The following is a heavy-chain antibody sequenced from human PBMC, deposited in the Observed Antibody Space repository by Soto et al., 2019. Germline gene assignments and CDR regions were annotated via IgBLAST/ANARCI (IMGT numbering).Heavy chain of an antibody. D-gene: IGHD3-22*01. CDR3: AKSRDHYYDSSGYHVHYPYYYYYYGMDV. Sequence: GGSLRLSCAASGLTLGSYAMSWVRQAPGKGLELLSATSGSGGSTYYAYSVKGRFTISRDNSKNTLYLQMNSLRAEDTAVYYCAKSRDHYYDSSGYHVHYPYYYYYYGMDVWGQGTTVTVSS. CDR1: GLTLGSYA. V-gene: IGHV3-23*01. J-gene: IGHJ6*02. CDR2: TSGSGGST.